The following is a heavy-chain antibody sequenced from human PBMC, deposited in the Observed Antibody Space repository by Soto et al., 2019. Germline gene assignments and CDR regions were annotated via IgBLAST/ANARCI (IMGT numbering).Heavy chain of an antibody. Sequence: ASVKVSCKASGYTFTRSGISWVRQAPGQGLEWMGWISTYNGGTNYAQKFQGRVTMTRNTSISAAYMELSSLRSEDTAVYYCSREVNFYGLDVWGQGTTVTVSS. J-gene: IGHJ6*02. CDR1: GYTFTRSG. CDR3: SREVNFYGLDV. CDR2: ISTYNGGT. V-gene: IGHV1-18*01.